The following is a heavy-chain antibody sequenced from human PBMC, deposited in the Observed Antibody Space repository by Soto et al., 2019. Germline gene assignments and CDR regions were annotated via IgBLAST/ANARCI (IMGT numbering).Heavy chain of an antibody. CDR2: IYRTGST. V-gene: IGHV4-4*02. J-gene: IGHJ4*02. Sequence: SETLSLTCAVSGGSFASNNWWTWVRQPPGQGLEWIGEIYRTGSTNYNPSLKSRVTISLDKSENQFSLKVTSLTAADTAVYYCASRDPGTSVDYWGQGTLVTVSS. CDR1: GGSFASNNW. CDR3: ASRDPGTSVDY. D-gene: IGHD1-7*01.